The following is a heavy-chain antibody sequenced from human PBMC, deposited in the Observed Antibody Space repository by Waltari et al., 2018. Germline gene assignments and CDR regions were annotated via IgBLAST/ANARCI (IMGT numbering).Heavy chain of an antibody. CDR3: ATGDYYGSGSSFDY. J-gene: IGHJ4*02. Sequence: QVQLVQSVAELKKPGASVKVSCKVSGYTLTELSMHWVRPAPGKGLEWMGGFDPEDGETIYAQKFQGRVTMTEDTSTDTAYMELSSLRSEDTAVYYCATGDYYGSGSSFDYWGQGTLVTVSS. CDR2: FDPEDGET. CDR1: GYTLTELS. D-gene: IGHD3-10*01. V-gene: IGHV1-24*01.